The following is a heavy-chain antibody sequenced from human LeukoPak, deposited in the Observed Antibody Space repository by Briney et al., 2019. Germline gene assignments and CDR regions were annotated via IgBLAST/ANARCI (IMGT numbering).Heavy chain of an antibody. V-gene: IGHV3-23*01. D-gene: IGHD4-17*01. CDR3: ATLYGDYGSY. CDR2: VSGDGGA. Sequence: GGSLRLSCVASGLDFRSNAMKWVRQAPGKGLEWVAAVSGDGGAYYADSVKGRFTISRDTSKNTLYLQLNSLRAEDTALYYGATLYGDYGSYWGQGTLVTVSS. J-gene: IGHJ4*02. CDR1: GLDFRSNA.